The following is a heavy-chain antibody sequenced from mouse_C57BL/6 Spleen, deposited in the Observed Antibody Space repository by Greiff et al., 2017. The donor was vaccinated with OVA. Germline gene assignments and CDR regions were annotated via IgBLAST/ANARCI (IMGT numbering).Heavy chain of an antibody. CDR2: INPSNGGT. CDR1: GYTFTSYW. CDR3: ARGNYGNYVWYFDV. V-gene: IGHV1-53*01. Sequence: QVQLQQSGTELVKPGASVKLSCKASGYTFTSYWMHWVKQRPGQGLEWIGNINPSNGGTNYNEKFKSKATLTVDKSSSTAYMQLSSLTSEDSAVYYCARGNYGNYVWYFDVWGTGTTVTVSS. D-gene: IGHD2-1*01. J-gene: IGHJ1*03.